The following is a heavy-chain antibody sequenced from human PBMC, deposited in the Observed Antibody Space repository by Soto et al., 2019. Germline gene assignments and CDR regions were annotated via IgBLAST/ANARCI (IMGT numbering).Heavy chain of an antibody. CDR1: GYTFTSYY. Sequence: QVQLVQSGAEVKKPGASVKVSCKASGYTFTSYYMHWVRQAPGQGLEWMGIINPSGGSTSYAQKFQGRVTMTRDTSTSTVYMELSSLRSEDTAVYYCAPDWGNNWFDPWGQGTLVTVSS. D-gene: IGHD3-16*01. V-gene: IGHV1-46*01. CDR3: APDWGNNWFDP. J-gene: IGHJ5*02. CDR2: INPSGGST.